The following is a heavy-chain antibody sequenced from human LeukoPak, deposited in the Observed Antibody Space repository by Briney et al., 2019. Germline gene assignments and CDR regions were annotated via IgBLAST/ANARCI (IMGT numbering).Heavy chain of an antibody. V-gene: IGHV3-30*04. D-gene: IGHD6-13*01. Sequence: GGSLRLSCAASGFTFSRYGMHWVRQAPGKGLEWVTAISYDGSNKYYAASVKGRFTISRDNSKNTVYVQMNSLRAEDTAVYYCAKEGYSRGYYSYYYMDVWGKGTTVTVSS. CDR2: ISYDGSNK. CDR1: GFTFSRYG. J-gene: IGHJ6*03. CDR3: AKEGYSRGYYSYYYMDV.